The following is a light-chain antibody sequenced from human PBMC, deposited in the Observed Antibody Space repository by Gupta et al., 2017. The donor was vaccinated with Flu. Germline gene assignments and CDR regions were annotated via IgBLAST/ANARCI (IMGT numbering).Light chain of an antibody. Sequence: GDRRARQYGYWYQHKPGQAPGLLIYKDTERPSRIPERFSGSTSGRTVTLTISGVQADDEADYHCQSKDSSGSFQVAFGGGTKLTVL. V-gene: IGLV3-25*03. CDR3: QSKDSSGSFQVA. CDR1: RRARQY. J-gene: IGLJ2*01. CDR2: KDT.